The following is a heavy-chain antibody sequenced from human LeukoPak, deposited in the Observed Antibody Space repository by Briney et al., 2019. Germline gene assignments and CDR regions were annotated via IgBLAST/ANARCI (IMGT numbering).Heavy chain of an antibody. CDR2: IYYSGST. CDR1: GGSISSSSYY. CDR3: ARHYGSGSSPLDY. J-gene: IGHJ4*02. D-gene: IGHD3-10*01. V-gene: IGHV4-39*01. Sequence: SETLSLTCTVSGGSISSSSYYWGWIRQPPGKGLEWIGSIYYSGSTYYNPSLKGRVTISVDTSKNQFSLKLSSATAADTAVYYCARHYGSGSSPLDYWGQGTLVTVSS.